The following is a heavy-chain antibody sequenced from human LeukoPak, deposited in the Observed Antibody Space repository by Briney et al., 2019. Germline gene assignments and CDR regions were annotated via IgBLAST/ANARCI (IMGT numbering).Heavy chain of an antibody. J-gene: IGHJ4*02. CDR1: GFTFSTYA. D-gene: IGHD6-13*01. CDR3: AKGRYSSSWYGDFDY. CDR2: ISGSGGST. Sequence: GGSLRLSCAASGFTFSTYAMNWVRQAPGKGLEWVSIISGSGGSTYYADPVKGRFTISRDNSKNTLYLQMGSLRVEDTAVYYCAKGRYSSSWYGDFDYWGQGTLVTVSS. V-gene: IGHV3-23*01.